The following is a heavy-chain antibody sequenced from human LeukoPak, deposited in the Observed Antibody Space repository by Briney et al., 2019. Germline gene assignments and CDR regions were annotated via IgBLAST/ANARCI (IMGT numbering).Heavy chain of an antibody. D-gene: IGHD3-22*01. CDR2: IYSGGMT. CDR3: ARLRRNSDSGGYYYYYDY. CDR1: GFTVSSNY. Sequence: GGSLRLSCAVSGFTVSSNYMNWVRQAPGKGLEWVSVIYSGGMTYYADSVKGRFTISRDTSNNTLYLQMVSLRDEDTAVYYCARLRRNSDSGGYYYYYDYWGQGTLVTVSS. V-gene: IGHV3-53*01. J-gene: IGHJ4*02.